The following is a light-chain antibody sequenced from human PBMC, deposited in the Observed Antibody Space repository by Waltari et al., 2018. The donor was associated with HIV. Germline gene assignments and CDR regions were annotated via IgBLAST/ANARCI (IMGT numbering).Light chain of an antibody. Sequence: FMLTQPHSVSESPGKTVTISCTRSRGRVASNHVPWSQQRPGSSPTTVIYEDNQRPSGVPDRFSGSIDSSSNSASLTISGLKTEDEADYYCQSYDSRNHVVFGGGTKLTVL. V-gene: IGLV6-57*01. CDR3: QSYDSRNHVV. J-gene: IGLJ2*01. CDR2: EDN. CDR1: RGRVASNH.